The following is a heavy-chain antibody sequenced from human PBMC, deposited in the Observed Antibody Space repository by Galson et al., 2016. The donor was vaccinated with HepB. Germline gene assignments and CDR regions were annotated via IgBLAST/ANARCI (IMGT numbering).Heavy chain of an antibody. CDR2: TYYRSKWYN. CDR3: AREGYYFDTSGYYYWDKIDY. D-gene: IGHD3-22*01. V-gene: IGHV6-1*01. CDR1: GDSVSSNSAA. J-gene: IGHJ4*02. Sequence: CAISGDSVSSNSAAWNWIRQSPSRGLEWLGRTYYRSKWYNDYAVSIKSRLTINPDTSKNQFSLQLSSVTPEDTSVYYCAREGYYFDTSGYYYWDKIDYWGQGTLVTVSS.